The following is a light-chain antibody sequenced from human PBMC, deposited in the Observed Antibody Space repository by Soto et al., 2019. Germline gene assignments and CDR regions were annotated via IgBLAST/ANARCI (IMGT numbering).Light chain of an antibody. V-gene: IGLV3-21*02. J-gene: IGLJ3*02. CDR3: QVWDSTSDQV. CDR2: DDT. CDR1: NIGSKS. Sequence: SYELTQPPSVSVAPGQTATITCGGNNIGSKSVHWYQPRPGQAPVLVIYDDTDRPSGVPERFSGSNSGKMATLTVSRFEAGDEADYYCQVWDSTSDQVFGGGTKLTVL.